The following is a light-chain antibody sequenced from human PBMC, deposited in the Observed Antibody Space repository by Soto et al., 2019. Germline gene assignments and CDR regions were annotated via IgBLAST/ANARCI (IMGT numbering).Light chain of an antibody. CDR3: SSYTSSSSLV. CDR2: EVS. CDR1: SGDVGGYNY. Sequence: QSVLTQAACVSGSPGQSITISCTGTSGDVGGYNYVSWYQQHPGKAPKLMIYEVSNRPSGVSNRFSGSKSGNTASLTISGLQAEDETDYYCSSYTSSSSLVFGGGTKDTVL. J-gene: IGLJ2*01. V-gene: IGLV2-14*01.